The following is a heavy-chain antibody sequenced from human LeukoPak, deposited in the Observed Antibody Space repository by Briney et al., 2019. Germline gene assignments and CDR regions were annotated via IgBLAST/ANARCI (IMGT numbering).Heavy chain of an antibody. CDR2: ISWNSGSI. J-gene: IGHJ4*02. CDR3: ATLSRPFDY. Sequence: PGGSLRLSCAASGFTFDDYAMHWVRQAPGKGLEWVSGISWNSGSIGYADSVKGRFTISRDNAKNSLYLQMNSLRAEDTAVYYCATLSRPFDYWGQGTLVTVSS. D-gene: IGHD2-2*01. CDR1: GFTFDDYA. V-gene: IGHV3-9*01.